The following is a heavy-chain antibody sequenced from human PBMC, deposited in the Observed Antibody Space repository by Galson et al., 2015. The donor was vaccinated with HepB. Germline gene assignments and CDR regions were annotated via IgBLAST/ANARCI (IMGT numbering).Heavy chain of an antibody. Sequence: SETLSLTCTVSGGSISSSSFYWGWIRQPPGKGPEWIASIYYSGDTYYSPSLKSRVTISVDTSKNQFSRKLRSVTAADTAVYYCARLPSYGDSNWFDPWGQGTLVTVSS. CDR1: GGSISSSSFY. CDR2: IYYSGDT. V-gene: IGHV4-39*01. J-gene: IGHJ5*02. CDR3: ARLPSYGDSNWFDP. D-gene: IGHD4-17*01.